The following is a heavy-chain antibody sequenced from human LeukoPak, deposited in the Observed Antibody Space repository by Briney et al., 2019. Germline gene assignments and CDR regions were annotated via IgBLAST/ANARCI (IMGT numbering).Heavy chain of an antibody. CDR2: FHNSGTS. V-gene: IGHV4-59*01. CDR1: DDSISDYY. CDR3: ARGGERDHVLRDIVVVPAAPYFDY. J-gene: IGHJ4*02. Sequence: SETLSLTCTVSDDSISDYYRGWIRQPPGKGLEWIGYFHNSGTSTYNPSLKSRVTISADTSKNQFSLKLNSLTTADTAVYYCARGGERDHVLRDIVVVPAAPYFDYWGQGTLVTVSS. D-gene: IGHD2-2*01.